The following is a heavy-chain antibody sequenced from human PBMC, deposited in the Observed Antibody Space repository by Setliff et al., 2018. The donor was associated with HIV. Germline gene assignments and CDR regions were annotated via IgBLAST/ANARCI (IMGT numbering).Heavy chain of an antibody. CDR3: ARPHPMGSGSPWDY. Sequence: SETLSLTCAVYGGSFSGYYWNWIRQPPGKGLEWIGEINHSGSTNYNPSLKSRVTISVDTSKNQFSLKLSSVTAADTAVYYCARPHPMGSGSPWDYWGQGTLVTV. V-gene: IGHV4-34*01. CDR2: INHSGST. CDR1: GGSFSGYY. D-gene: IGHD3-10*01. J-gene: IGHJ4*02.